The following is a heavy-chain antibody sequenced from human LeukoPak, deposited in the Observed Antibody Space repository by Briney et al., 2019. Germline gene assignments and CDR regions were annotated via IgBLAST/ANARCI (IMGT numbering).Heavy chain of an antibody. V-gene: IGHV3-53*01. Sequence: GGSLRLSCAASGFTVSSSYMNWVRQAPGKGLEWVSVIYSGGSAYHADSVKGQFTISRDNSKNTLYLQMNSLRAEDTAVYYCASSPVAGTGYWGQGTLVTVSS. CDR3: ASSPVAGTGY. J-gene: IGHJ4*02. D-gene: IGHD6-19*01. CDR1: GFTVSSSY. CDR2: IYSGGSA.